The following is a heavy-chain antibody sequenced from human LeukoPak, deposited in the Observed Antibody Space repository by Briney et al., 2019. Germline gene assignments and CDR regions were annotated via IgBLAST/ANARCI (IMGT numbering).Heavy chain of an antibody. CDR1: GFTFSSYS. V-gene: IGHV3-48*01. J-gene: IGHJ5*02. CDR2: ISSASNTI. D-gene: IGHD3-10*01. Sequence: GPLRLSCAASGFTFSSYSMNWVRQAPGKGLEWISYISSASNTIYYADSVKGRFTISRDNAKNSVYLQMNSLRAEDTAMYYCARDGWFGDYNWFDPWGQGTLVTVSS. CDR3: ARDGWFGDYNWFDP.